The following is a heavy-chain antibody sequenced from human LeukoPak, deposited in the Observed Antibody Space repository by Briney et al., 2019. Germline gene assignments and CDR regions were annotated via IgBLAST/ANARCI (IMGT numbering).Heavy chain of an antibody. CDR3: ARALYGTTSFYYMDV. J-gene: IGHJ6*03. CDR1: GFTLSSYA. V-gene: IGHV3-30*04. CDR2: ISYDGTRK. D-gene: IGHD1-1*01. Sequence: PGGSLRLSCAASGFTLSSYALHWVRQAPGKGLEWVAVISYDGTRKYYADSVKGRFTISRDNSENTVYLQMNTLSAEDTAVYYCARALYGTTSFYYMDVWGKGTTVTVSS.